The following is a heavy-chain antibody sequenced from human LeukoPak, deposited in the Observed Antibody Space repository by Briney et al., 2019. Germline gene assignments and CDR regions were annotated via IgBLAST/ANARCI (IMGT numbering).Heavy chain of an antibody. Sequence: SETLSLACAVYGGSFSGYYWSWIRQPPGKGLEWIGEINHSGSTNYNPSLKSRVTISLDTSENQFSLKLSSVTAADSAVYYCARLLYYYDSSGSKRVDYFDYWGQGTLVTVSS. V-gene: IGHV4-34*01. CDR3: ARLLYYYDSSGSKRVDYFDY. CDR2: INHSGST. D-gene: IGHD3-22*01. J-gene: IGHJ4*02. CDR1: GGSFSGYY.